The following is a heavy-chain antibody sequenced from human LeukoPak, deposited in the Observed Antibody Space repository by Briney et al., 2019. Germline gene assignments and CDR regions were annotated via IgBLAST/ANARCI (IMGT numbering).Heavy chain of an antibody. Sequence: GGSLRLSCAASGFTFSSYWMSWVRQAPGKGLEWVANIKQDGSEKYYVDSVKGRFTISGDNAKNSLYLQMNSLRAEDTAVYYCARVDIGYCSSTSCQASDAFDIWGQGTMVTVSS. CDR3: ARVDIGYCSSTSCQASDAFDI. D-gene: IGHD2-2*01. CDR2: IKQDGSEK. J-gene: IGHJ3*02. V-gene: IGHV3-7*01. CDR1: GFTFSSYW.